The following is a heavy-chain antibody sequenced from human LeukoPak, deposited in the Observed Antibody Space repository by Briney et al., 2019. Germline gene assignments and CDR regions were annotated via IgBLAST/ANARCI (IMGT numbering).Heavy chain of an antibody. CDR1: GGSISSYY. V-gene: IGHV4-59*01. D-gene: IGHD4-17*01. J-gene: IGHJ6*02. CDR2: IYYSGST. Sequence: SETLSLTCTVSGGSISSYYWSWIRQPPGKGLEWIGYIYYSGSTNYNPSLKSRVTISVDTSKDQFSLKLSSVTAADTAVYYCAREKTVTTMVADYYYGMDVWGQWTTVTVSS. CDR3: AREKTVTTMVADYYYGMDV.